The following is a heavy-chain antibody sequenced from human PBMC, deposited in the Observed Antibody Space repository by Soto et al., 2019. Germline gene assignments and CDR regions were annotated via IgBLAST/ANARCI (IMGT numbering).Heavy chain of an antibody. CDR2: ISGSSGST. Sequence: EVQLLESGGGLVQPGGSLRLSCAASGFTFRSYAMSWVRQAPGKGLEWVSGISGSSGSTYYADSVKGRFTISRDNYKNTLFLQMNSLRAEGTAMYYCAKDRESSTAPRGGCDYWVQGTLVTVSS. V-gene: IGHV3-23*01. CDR1: GFTFRSYA. CDR3: AKDRESSTAPRGGCDY. J-gene: IGHJ4*02. D-gene: IGHD6-6*01.